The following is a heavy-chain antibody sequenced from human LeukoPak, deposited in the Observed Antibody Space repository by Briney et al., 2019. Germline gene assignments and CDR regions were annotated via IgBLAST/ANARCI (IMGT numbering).Heavy chain of an antibody. V-gene: IGHV3-11*01. J-gene: IGHJ4*02. CDR1: GFTFSDYY. Sequence: PGGSLRLSCAASGFTFSDYYMSWIRQAPGKGLEWVSYISFSGSTIYYAYSVKGRFTISRDNSKNTLYLQMNSLRAEDTAVYYCARRAGAYSHPYDYWGQGTLVTVSS. CDR3: ARRAGAYSHPYDY. CDR2: ISFSGSTI. D-gene: IGHD4/OR15-4a*01.